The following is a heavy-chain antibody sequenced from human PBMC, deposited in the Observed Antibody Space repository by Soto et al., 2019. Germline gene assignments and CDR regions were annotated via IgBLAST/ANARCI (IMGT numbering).Heavy chain of an antibody. CDR2: INPNGGST. D-gene: IGHD6-19*01. V-gene: IGHV1-46*01. CDR3: ALPKNTLGWYNF. J-gene: IGHJ4*02. CDR1: GYTFTNYH. Sequence: QVQVVQSGAEVKKPGASVKVSCKTSGYTFTNYHVHWVRQAPGQGLEWMGAINPNGGSTTYAQHLQGRVTMTSDSSTSTVSMEMCSLRSDDSAVYYCALPKNTLGWYNFWGQGTLVTVS.